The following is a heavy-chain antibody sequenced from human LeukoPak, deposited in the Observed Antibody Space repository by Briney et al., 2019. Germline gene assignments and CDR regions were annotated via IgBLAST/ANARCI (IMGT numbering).Heavy chain of an antibody. CDR3: ARALRNGYNTGFDP. D-gene: IGHD5-24*01. J-gene: IGHJ5*02. Sequence: SETLSLTCTVSGGSISSYYWNWIRQPPGKGLEWIGYTYYSGSTNYNLSLKSRVTISVDTSKTQFSLKLSSVTAADTAVYYCARALRNGYNTGFDPWGQGTLVTVSS. V-gene: IGHV4-59*01. CDR1: GGSISSYY. CDR2: TYYSGST.